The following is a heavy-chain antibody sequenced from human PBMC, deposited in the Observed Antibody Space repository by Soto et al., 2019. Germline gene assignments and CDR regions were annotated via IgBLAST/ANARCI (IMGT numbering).Heavy chain of an antibody. CDR2: ITGSGAGT. CDR1: GFTFITYG. D-gene: IGHD2-15*01. V-gene: IGHV3-23*01. J-gene: IGHJ4*02. Sequence: EVQLLESGGGLVQPGGSLRLSCAASGFTFITYGMTWVRQAPGKGLEYVSSITGSGAGTYYAESVKGRFTISRDNSNNTLYLQMNSLRAEDTAIYYCARDAGPLNCWGQGTLVTVSS. CDR3: ARDAGPLNC.